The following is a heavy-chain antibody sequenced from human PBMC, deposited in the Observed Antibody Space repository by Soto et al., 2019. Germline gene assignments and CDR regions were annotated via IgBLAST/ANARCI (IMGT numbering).Heavy chain of an antibody. J-gene: IGHJ4*02. D-gene: IGHD2-2*01. Sequence: SLRLSCAASGFTFSSYAMSWVRQAPGKGLEWVSAISGSGGSTYYADSVKGRFTISRDNSKNTLYPQMNSLRAEDTAVYYCAKAGIVVVPAATQVYYFDYWGQGTLVTVSS. V-gene: IGHV3-23*01. CDR3: AKAGIVVVPAATQVYYFDY. CDR1: GFTFSSYA. CDR2: ISGSGGST.